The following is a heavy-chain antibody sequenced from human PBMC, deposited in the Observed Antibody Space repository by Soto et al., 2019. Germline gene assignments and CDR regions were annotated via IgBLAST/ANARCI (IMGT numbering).Heavy chain of an antibody. J-gene: IGHJ4*02. V-gene: IGHV1-2*02. CDR1: GYTFTVDK. CDR3: ARDINGYGPDF. Sequence: ASVKVSRKASGYTFTVDKIHRVRQAPGQGLEWMGWINPDTGGTNYAQKFQGRVTMTRDTSVATAYMDLSRLTFDDAVLYYRARDINGYGPDFWGQGTPVTVSS. CDR2: INPDTGGT. D-gene: IGHD4-17*01.